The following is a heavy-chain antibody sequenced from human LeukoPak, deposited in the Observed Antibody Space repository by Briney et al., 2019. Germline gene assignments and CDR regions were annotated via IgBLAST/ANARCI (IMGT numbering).Heavy chain of an antibody. CDR2: ISYDGDIK. CDR1: GFTFSSFA. D-gene: IGHD3-10*01. Sequence: PGGSLRLSCAASGFTFSSFAMHWVRQAPGKGLEWVALISYDGDIKYYAESVKGRFTISRDNSKNTLSLQMNSLRAEDTAVYYCARDRYGSGSSPHNFDCWGQGTLVTVSS. CDR3: ARDRYGSGSSPHNFDC. J-gene: IGHJ4*02. V-gene: IGHV3-30-3*01.